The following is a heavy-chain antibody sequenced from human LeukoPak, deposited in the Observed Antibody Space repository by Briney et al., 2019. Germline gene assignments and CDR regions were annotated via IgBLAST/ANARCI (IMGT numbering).Heavy chain of an antibody. J-gene: IGHJ5*02. D-gene: IGHD6-6*01. CDR1: GFTFSSYA. V-gene: IGHV3-23*01. CDR3: AKSPGYSSSNWFDP. CDR2: ISGSGGST. Sequence: GGSLRLSCAASGFTFSSYAMGWVRQAPGKGLEWVSAISGSGGSTYYADSVKGRFTISRDNSKNTLYLQMNSLRAEDTAVYYCAKSPGYSSSNWFDPWGQGTLVTVSS.